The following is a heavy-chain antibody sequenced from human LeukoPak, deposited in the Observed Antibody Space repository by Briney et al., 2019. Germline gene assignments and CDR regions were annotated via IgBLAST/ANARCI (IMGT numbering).Heavy chain of an antibody. CDR3: ARSQLGGFDI. CDR1: GFTFSSYW. J-gene: IGHJ3*02. Sequence: GGSLRLSCAASGFTFSSYWMSWVRQAPGKGLEWVANIKQDGSEKYYVDSVKGRSTISRDNAMNSLYLQMNSLRAEDTAVYYCARSQLGGFDIWGQGTMVTVPS. D-gene: IGHD2-15*01. CDR2: IKQDGSEK. V-gene: IGHV3-7*04.